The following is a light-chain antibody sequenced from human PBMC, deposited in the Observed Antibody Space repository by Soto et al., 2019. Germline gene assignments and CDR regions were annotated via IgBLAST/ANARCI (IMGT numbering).Light chain of an antibody. CDR3: SSYTSSSSVI. V-gene: IGLV2-14*01. CDR1: SSDVGAYDY. Sequence: QSALTQPASVSGSPGQSIAISCNGTSSDVGAYDYVSWYQKHPGKAPKLMIYDVKYRPSGVSNRFSGSKSGNTASLTISGLQAEDEADYYCSSYTSSSSVIFGGGTKVTVL. J-gene: IGLJ2*01. CDR2: DVK.